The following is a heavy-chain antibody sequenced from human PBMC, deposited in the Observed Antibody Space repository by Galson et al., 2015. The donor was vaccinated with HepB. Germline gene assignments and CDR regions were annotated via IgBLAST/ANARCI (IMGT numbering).Heavy chain of an antibody. CDR1: GFTFSSSD. J-gene: IGHJ2*01. Sequence: SLRLSCAASGFTFSSSDMHWVRQATGKGLEWVSAIGAGGDTYFAASVEGRFSISRENAKNTLYLQMNSLGVGDTAVYYCAREGPLSASHHYDWYFDLWCRGTLVTVAS. CDR3: AREGPLSASHHYDWYFDL. V-gene: IGHV3-13*01. CDR2: IGAGGDT. D-gene: IGHD3-10*01.